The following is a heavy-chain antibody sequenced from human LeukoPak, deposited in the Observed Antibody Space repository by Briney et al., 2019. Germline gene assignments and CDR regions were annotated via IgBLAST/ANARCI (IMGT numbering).Heavy chain of an antibody. Sequence: PGGSLRLSCAASGFTFSSYSMNWVRQAPGKGLEWVSSISSSSSYIYYADSEKGRFTISRDNAKNSLYLQMNSLRAEDTAVYYCARVPQSQYDYGDYLFDYWGQGTLVTVSS. CDR3: ARVPQSQYDYGDYLFDY. CDR2: ISSSSSYI. CDR1: GFTFSSYS. V-gene: IGHV3-21*01. D-gene: IGHD4-17*01. J-gene: IGHJ4*02.